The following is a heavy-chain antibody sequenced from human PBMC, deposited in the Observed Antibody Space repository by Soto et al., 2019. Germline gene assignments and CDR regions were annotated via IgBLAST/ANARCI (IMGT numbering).Heavy chain of an antibody. D-gene: IGHD5-12*01. Sequence: KPSETLSLTCTVSGGSISSSSYYWGWIRQPPGKGLEWIGSIYYSGSTYYNPSLKSRVTISVYTSKNQFSLKLSSVTAADTAVYYCARSRSGYSGYDPRPLFYYYYGMDVWGQGTTVTVSS. CDR1: GGSISSSSYY. CDR2: IYYSGST. CDR3: ARSRSGYSGYDPRPLFYYYYGMDV. V-gene: IGHV4-39*01. J-gene: IGHJ6*02.